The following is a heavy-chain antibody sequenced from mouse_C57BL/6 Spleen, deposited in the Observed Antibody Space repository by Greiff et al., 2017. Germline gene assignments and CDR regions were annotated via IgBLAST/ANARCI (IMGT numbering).Heavy chain of an antibody. CDR3: ARDLYDYDDY. CDR2: ISDGGNYT. V-gene: IGHV5-4*01. Sequence: EVHLVESGGGLVKPGGSLKLSCAASGFTFSSYAMSWVRQTPEKRLEWVATISDGGNYTYYPDNVKGRFTISRDNAKNNLYLQMSHLKSEDTAMYYCARDLYDYDDYWGQGTTLTVSS. J-gene: IGHJ2*01. D-gene: IGHD2-4*01. CDR1: GFTFSSYA.